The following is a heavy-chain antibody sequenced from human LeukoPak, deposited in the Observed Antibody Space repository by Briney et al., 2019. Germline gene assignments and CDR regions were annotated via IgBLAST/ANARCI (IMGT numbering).Heavy chain of an antibody. CDR1: GGSISSYY. CDR3: ARVLLGGYHRGPFDP. J-gene: IGHJ5*02. CDR2: IYYSGST. Sequence: KTSETLSLTCTVSGGSISSYYWSWIRQPPGKGLEWIGYIYYSGSTNYNPSLKSRVTISVDTSKNQFSLKLSSVTAADTAVYYCARVLLGGYHRGPFDPWGQGTLVTVSS. V-gene: IGHV4-59*01. D-gene: IGHD6-13*01.